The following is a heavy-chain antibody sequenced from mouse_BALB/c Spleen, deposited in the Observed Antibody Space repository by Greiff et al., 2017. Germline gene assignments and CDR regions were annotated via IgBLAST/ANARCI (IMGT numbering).Heavy chain of an antibody. CDR3: ARHRDYGSSFDY. Sequence: VESGGGLVKPGGSLKLSCAASGFAFSSYDMSWVRQTPEKRLEWVAYISSGGGSTYYPDTVKGRFTISRDNAKNTLYLQMSSLKSEDTAMYYCARHRDYGSSFDYWGQGTTLTVSS. V-gene: IGHV5-12-1*01. CDR2: ISSGGGST. J-gene: IGHJ2*01. CDR1: GFAFSSYD. D-gene: IGHD1-1*01.